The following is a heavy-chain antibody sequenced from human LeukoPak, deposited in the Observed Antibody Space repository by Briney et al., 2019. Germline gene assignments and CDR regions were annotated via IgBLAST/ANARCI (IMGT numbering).Heavy chain of an antibody. CDR1: GFTFSSYA. Sequence: PGGSLRLSCAASGFTFSSYAMSWVRQAPGKGLEWVSAISGSGGSTYYADSVKGRFTISRDNAKNSLYLQMNSLRAEDTAVYYCARDREPRKHDAFDIWGQGTMVTVSS. CDR2: ISGSGGST. D-gene: IGHD1-14*01. CDR3: ARDREPRKHDAFDI. J-gene: IGHJ3*02. V-gene: IGHV3-23*01.